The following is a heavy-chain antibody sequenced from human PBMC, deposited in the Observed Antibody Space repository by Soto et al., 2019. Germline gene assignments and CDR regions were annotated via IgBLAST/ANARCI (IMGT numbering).Heavy chain of an antibody. J-gene: IGHJ2*01. V-gene: IGHV3-23*01. CDR3: ETEDFIRVRTAVSAFLLNRSSDL. Sequence: VKGLEWISVIRGSGGATYLTDSVKGRFVISRDNSKNTLYLQMNSLRAEDTAIFFFETEDFIRVRTAVSAFLLNRSSDL. CDR2: IRGSGGAT. D-gene: IGHD2-15*01.